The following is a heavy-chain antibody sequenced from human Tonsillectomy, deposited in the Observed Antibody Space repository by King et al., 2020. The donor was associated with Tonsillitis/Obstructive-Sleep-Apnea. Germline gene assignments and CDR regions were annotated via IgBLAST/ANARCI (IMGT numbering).Heavy chain of an antibody. J-gene: IGHJ5*02. CDR3: ANVGGAPTNWFDP. Sequence: QLVQSGAEVKKPGSSVKVSCKASGGTFSFYAITWVRQAPGQGLEWMGGTIPILGITNYAQKFQGRVTITADKSTSTAYLELSSLKSEDTAVYYCANVGGAPTNWFDPWGPGTQVTVSS. CDR1: GGTFSFYA. CDR2: TIPILGIT. D-gene: IGHD1-26*01. V-gene: IGHV1-69*10.